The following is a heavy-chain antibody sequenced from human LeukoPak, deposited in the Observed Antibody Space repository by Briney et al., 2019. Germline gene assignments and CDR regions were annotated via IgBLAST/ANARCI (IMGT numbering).Heavy chain of an antibody. CDR2: INHSGST. D-gene: IGHD3-22*01. Sequence: PSETLSLTCAVYGGSFSGYYWSWIRQPPGKGLEWIGEINHSGSTNYNPSLKSRVTISVDTSKNQFSLKLSSVTAEDTAVYYCARDGGEYYYDNSDYWGNFDYWGQGTLVTVSS. CDR3: ARDGGEYYYDNSDYWGNFDY. V-gene: IGHV4-34*01. CDR1: GGSFSGYY. J-gene: IGHJ4*02.